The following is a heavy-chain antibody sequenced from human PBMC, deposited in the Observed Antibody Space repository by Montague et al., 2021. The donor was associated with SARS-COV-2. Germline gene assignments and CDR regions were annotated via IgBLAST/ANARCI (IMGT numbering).Heavy chain of an antibody. CDR3: ARGPLHGLAADTSFDL. J-gene: IGHJ4*02. Sequence: SETLSLTCAVYGGSFSGYCWSWIRQPPGKGLEWIGEITHRGNTNYNPSLKSPVTISIDTSNNHFSLKLSSVTAADTAVYYCARGPLHGLAADTSFDLWGQGTLVTVSS. D-gene: IGHD6-13*01. CDR2: ITHRGNT. CDR1: GGSFSGYC. V-gene: IGHV4-34*01.